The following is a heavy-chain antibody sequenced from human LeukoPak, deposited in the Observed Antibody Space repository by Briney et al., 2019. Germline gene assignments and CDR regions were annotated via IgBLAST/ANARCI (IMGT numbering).Heavy chain of an antibody. J-gene: IGHJ4*02. CDR2: IRYDGSNK. V-gene: IGHV3-30*02. CDR3: ATVAAAGTNY. Sequence: GGSLRLSCAASGFTFSSYGMHWVRQAPGKGLEWVAFIRYDGSNKYYADSVKGRFTISRDNAKNSLYLQMNSLRAEDTAVYYCATVAAAGTNYWGQGTLVTVSS. CDR1: GFTFSSYG. D-gene: IGHD6-13*01.